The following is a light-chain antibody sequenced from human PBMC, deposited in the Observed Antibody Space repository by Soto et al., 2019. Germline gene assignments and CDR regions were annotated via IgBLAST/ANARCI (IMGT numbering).Light chain of an antibody. CDR3: SSYTSSSTLVL. Sequence: QSVLTQPASVSGSPGQSITISCTGTSSDVGGYNYVSWYQQHPDKAPKLMIYEVSNRPSGVSSRFSGSKSGNTASLTISGLQAEDEADYYCSSYTSSSTLVLFGGGTKLTVL. CDR1: SSDVGGYNY. CDR2: EVS. V-gene: IGLV2-14*01. J-gene: IGLJ3*02.